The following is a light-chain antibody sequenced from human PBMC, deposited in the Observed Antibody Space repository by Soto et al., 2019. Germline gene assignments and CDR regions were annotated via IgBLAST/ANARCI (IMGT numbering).Light chain of an antibody. Sequence: QSVLTQPPSVSGAHGHTVTISCTGSSSNIGAGYDVHGYQQLPGTAPKLLIYGNSNRPSGVPDRFSGSKSGTSASLAITGLQAEDEADYYCQSYDSSLSGLFGGGTKLTVL. CDR2: GNS. CDR1: SSNIGAGYD. J-gene: IGLJ2*01. V-gene: IGLV1-40*01. CDR3: QSYDSSLSGL.